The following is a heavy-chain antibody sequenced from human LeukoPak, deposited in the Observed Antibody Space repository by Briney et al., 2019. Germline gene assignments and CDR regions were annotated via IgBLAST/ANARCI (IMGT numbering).Heavy chain of an antibody. CDR3: ARDLYSGSYTGGY. D-gene: IGHD1-26*01. J-gene: IGHJ4*02. Sequence: PGGSLRLSCAASGFTFSSYWMSWVRQAPGKGLEWVANIKQDGSEKYYVDSVKGRFTISRDNAKNSLYLQMNSLRAEDTAVYYCARDLYSGSYTGGYWGQGTLVTVSS. CDR2: IKQDGSEK. V-gene: IGHV3-7*01. CDR1: GFTFSSYW.